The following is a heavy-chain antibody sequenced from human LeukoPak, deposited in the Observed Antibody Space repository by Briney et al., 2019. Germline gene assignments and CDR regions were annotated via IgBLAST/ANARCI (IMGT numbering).Heavy chain of an antibody. J-gene: IGHJ4*02. CDR1: GGSFSSYY. CDR3: AREEIEIVDTAMASLDY. Sequence: SETLSLTCAVYGGSFSSYYWGWIRQPPGKGLEWIGSIYYSGSTYYNPSLKSRVTITVDTSKNQFSLKLSSVTAADTAVYYCAREEIEIVDTAMASLDYWGQGTLVTVSS. V-gene: IGHV4-39*07. CDR2: IYYSGST. D-gene: IGHD5-18*01.